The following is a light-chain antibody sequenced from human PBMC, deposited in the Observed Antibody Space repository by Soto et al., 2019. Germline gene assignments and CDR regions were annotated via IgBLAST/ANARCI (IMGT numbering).Light chain of an antibody. CDR1: QSISIN. J-gene: IGKJ5*01. V-gene: IGKV1-39*01. CDR3: QPRSNWPPDT. CDR2: DAS. Sequence: DIQMTQSPSSLSASVGDRVTITFRTSQSISINLNWYQQKPGKAPKVLIYDASSLQSGVPSRFSGSGSGTDFTLTITSLEPEDFAVYYCQPRSNWPPDTFGQGTRLEIK.